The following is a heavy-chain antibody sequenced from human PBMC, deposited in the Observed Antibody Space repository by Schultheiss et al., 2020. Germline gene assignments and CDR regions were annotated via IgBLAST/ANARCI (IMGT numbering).Heavy chain of an antibody. CDR2: IKQDGREK. CDR3: ARDYYGMDV. V-gene: IGHV3-7*03. J-gene: IGHJ6*02. CDR1: GGSFSGYY. Sequence: GGSLRLSCAVYGGSFSGYYWSWIRQPPGKGLEWVANIKQDGREKSYVDSVKGRFTISRDNSKNTLYLQMNSLRAEDTAVYYCARDYYGMDVWGQGTTVTVSS.